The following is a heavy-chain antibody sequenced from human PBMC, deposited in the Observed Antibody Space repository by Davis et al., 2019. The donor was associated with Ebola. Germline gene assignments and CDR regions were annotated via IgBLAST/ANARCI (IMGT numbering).Heavy chain of an antibody. CDR3: AKDSGDGYNWNYFDY. Sequence: PGGSLRLSCAASGFTFDDYAMHWVRQAPGKGLEWVSGISWNSGSIGYADSVKGRFTISRDNAKNSLYLQMNSLRAEDTALYYCAKDSGDGYNWNYFDYWGQGTLVTVSS. CDR2: ISWNSGSI. J-gene: IGHJ4*02. D-gene: IGHD5-24*01. CDR1: GFTFDDYA. V-gene: IGHV3-9*01.